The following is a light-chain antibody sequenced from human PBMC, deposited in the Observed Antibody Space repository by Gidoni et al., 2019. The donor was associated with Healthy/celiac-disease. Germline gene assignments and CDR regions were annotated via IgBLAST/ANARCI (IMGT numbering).Light chain of an antibody. J-gene: IGKJ4*01. CDR3: QQYDNLPLT. CDR1: QDISNY. V-gene: IGKV1-33*01. CDR2: DAS. Sequence: DIQLTQYPSSLSASVGDRVTITCQAIQDISNYLNWYQQKPGKAPKLLSYDASKLETGVPSRCRGSGSGTDVTFTISSLQPEDIATYYCQQYDNLPLTFGGGTKVEIK.